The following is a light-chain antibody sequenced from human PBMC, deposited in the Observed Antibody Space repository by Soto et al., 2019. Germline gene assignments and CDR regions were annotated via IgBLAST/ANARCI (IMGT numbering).Light chain of an antibody. CDR1: QSVLSSSNNKNY. Sequence: DIVMTQSPDSLAVSLGERATINCKSSQSVLSSSNNKNYLAWYQQKPGQPPKLLIYWASTRESGVPDRFSGSGYGTDFTLTISSLQAEDVAVYYCQQYYSTPLVFGGGTKVEIK. J-gene: IGKJ4*01. CDR3: QQYYSTPLV. V-gene: IGKV4-1*01. CDR2: WAS.